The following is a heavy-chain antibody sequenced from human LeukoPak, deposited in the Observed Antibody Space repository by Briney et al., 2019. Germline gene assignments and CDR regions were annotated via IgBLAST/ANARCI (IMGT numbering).Heavy chain of an antibody. CDR3: ARDNADIVAPSSWFDP. Sequence: PSETLSLTCTVSGGSISSYYWSWIRQLPGKGLEWIGYIYYSGSTNYNPSLKSRVTISVDTSKNQFSLKLSSVTAADTAVYYCARDNADIVAPSSWFDPWGQGTLVTVSS. CDR2: IYYSGST. V-gene: IGHV4-59*01. J-gene: IGHJ5*02. CDR1: GGSISSYY. D-gene: IGHD5-12*01.